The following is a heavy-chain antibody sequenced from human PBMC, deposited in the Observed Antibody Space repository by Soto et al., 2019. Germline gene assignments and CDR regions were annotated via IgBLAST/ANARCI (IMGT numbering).Heavy chain of an antibody. Sequence: QVQLVESGGGVVQPGRSLRLSCAASGFTFSSYGMHWVRQAPGKGLEWVAVISYDGSNKYYADSVKGRFTISRDNSKNTLYLQMNSLRAEDTAVYYCAKEGMVRGVIIPPYFDYWGQGTLVTVSS. D-gene: IGHD3-10*01. CDR3: AKEGMVRGVIIPPYFDY. CDR2: ISYDGSNK. J-gene: IGHJ4*02. CDR1: GFTFSSYG. V-gene: IGHV3-30*18.